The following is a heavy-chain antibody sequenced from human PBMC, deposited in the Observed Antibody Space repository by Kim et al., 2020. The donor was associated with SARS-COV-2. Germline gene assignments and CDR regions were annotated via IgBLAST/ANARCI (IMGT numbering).Heavy chain of an antibody. CDR1: GFTFSSYW. CDR2: IKQDGSEK. V-gene: IGHV3-7*01. CDR3: ATYYDFWSGPISGMDV. J-gene: IGHJ6*02. Sequence: GGSLRLSCAASGFTFSSYWMSWVRQAPGKGLEWVANIKQDGSEKYYVDSVKGRFTISRDNAKNSLYLQMNSLRAEDTAVYYCATYYDFWSGPISGMDVWGQGTTVTVSS. D-gene: IGHD3-3*01.